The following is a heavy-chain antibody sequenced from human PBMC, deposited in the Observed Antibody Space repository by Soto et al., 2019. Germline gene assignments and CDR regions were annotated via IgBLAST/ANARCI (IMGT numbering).Heavy chain of an antibody. CDR1: AFRVNSFA. D-gene: IGHD3-16*01. J-gene: IGHJ6*02. V-gene: IGHV3-64D*06. CDR2: INANVGST. CDR3: WRGRSGEKNTYALAV. Sequence: GSLRLSCSTSAFRVNSFAIHWVRQAPGKGLEYVSAINANVGSTYFADSVKGRFSISRDASRNNVFLEMNSLSREDTVVYHFWRGRSGEKNTYALAVWGLGTRFTVSS.